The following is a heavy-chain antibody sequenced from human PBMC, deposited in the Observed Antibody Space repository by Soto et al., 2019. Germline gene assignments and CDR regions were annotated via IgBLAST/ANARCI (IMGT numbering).Heavy chain of an antibody. J-gene: IGHJ4*02. CDR1: GGSVSSGSYF. V-gene: IGHV4-61*01. Sequence: PSETLSLTCTVSGGSVSSGSYFWIRQSPGKGLEWIASLYYSGSTNYNPSLKSRVTTSVDTSKNQFSLKLNSVTAADTAVYFCARELIPAAGPFDFWGQGTLVTVSS. D-gene: IGHD6-13*01. CDR2: LYYSGST. CDR3: ARELIPAAGPFDF.